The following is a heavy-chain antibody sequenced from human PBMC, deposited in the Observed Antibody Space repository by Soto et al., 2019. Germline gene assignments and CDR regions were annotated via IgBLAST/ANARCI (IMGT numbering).Heavy chain of an antibody. Sequence: SETLSLTCTVSVGSISSYYWSWIRQPPGKGLEWIGYIYYSGSTNYNPSLKSRVTISVDTSKNQFSLKLSSVTAADTAVYYCARGNYYGPGSPDNRFDPWGQGTLVTV. CDR2: IYYSGST. CDR3: ARGNYYGPGSPDNRFDP. V-gene: IGHV4-59*01. CDR1: VGSISSYY. D-gene: IGHD3-10*01. J-gene: IGHJ5*02.